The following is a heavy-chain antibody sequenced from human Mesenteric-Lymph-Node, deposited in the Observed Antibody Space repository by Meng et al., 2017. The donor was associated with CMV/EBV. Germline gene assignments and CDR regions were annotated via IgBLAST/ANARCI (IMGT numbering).Heavy chain of an antibody. V-gene: IGHV3-23*01. Sequence: GESLKISCAASGFTFSSYAITWVRQAPGKGLEWVSSINTGGTTYYADSVKGRFTISRDNSNNTLYLQMNSPRAEDTALYYCAKDMVRGLLWFGLDYWGQGTLVTVSS. CDR3: AKDMVRGLLWFGLDY. CDR1: GFTFSSYA. D-gene: IGHD3-10*01. J-gene: IGHJ4*02. CDR2: INTGGTT.